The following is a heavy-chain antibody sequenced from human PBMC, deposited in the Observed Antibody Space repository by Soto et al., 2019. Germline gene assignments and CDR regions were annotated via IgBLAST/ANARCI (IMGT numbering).Heavy chain of an antibody. J-gene: IGHJ4*02. V-gene: IGHV4-59*01. CDR3: ARVTVAGQWELLAHSFDY. CDR2: IYYSGST. D-gene: IGHD1-26*01. CDR1: GGSISSYY. Sequence: QVQLQESGPGLVKPSETLSLTCTVSGGSISSYYWSWIRQPPGKGLEWIGYIYYSGSTNYNPSLKRRVIAPVATSKNLVSLRLSSVTTADTDVYYCARVTVAGQWELLAHSFDYSGQGTLVTVSS.